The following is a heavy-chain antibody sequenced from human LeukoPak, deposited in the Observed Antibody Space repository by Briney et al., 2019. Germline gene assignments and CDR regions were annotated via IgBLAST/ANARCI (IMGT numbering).Heavy chain of an antibody. V-gene: IGHV4-59*01. J-gene: IGHJ4*02. CDR1: GTSITSSY. Sequence: SETLSLTCTVSGTSITSSYWSWDRQPPGKGLEHIGYIYYTGVTNYSPSLKSRVTMSLDTSKNQFSLRLTSVTAADTAIYYCARTARLPNSWGQGTLVTVSS. CDR2: IYYTGVT. D-gene: IGHD6-25*01. CDR3: ARTARLPNS.